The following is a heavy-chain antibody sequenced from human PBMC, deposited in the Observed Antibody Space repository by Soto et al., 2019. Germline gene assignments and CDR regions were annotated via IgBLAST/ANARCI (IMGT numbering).Heavy chain of an antibody. D-gene: IGHD6-13*01. CDR1: GFTFSSYW. Sequence: GSLRLSCAASGFTFSSYWMHWVRQAPGKGLVWVSRINSDGSSTSYADSVKGRFTISRDNAKNTLYLQMNSLRAEDTAVYYCARDKLIERYSCSFNWFDPWGQGTLVTVSS. CDR2: INSDGSST. CDR3: ARDKLIERYSCSFNWFDP. V-gene: IGHV3-74*01. J-gene: IGHJ5*02.